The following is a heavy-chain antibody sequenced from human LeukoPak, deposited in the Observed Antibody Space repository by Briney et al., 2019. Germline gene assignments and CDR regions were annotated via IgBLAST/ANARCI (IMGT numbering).Heavy chain of an antibody. Sequence: PSGTLSLTSAVSGGSFSGYYWSWIRQPPGKGLEWIGEINHSGSTNYNPSLKSRVTISVETSKNQFSLKLSSVTAAATAVYYCARATAAAGTSRFDYWGQGTLVTVSS. J-gene: IGHJ4*02. V-gene: IGHV4-34*01. CDR3: ARATAAAGTSRFDY. CDR1: GGSFSGYY. D-gene: IGHD6-13*01. CDR2: INHSGST.